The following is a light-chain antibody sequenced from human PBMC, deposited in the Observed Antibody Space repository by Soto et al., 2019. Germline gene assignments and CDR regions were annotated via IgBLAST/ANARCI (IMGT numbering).Light chain of an antibody. CDR2: RDV. CDR1: SSNIGSNY. V-gene: IGLV1-47*01. Sequence: QSVLTQPPSASGTPGQRVTISCSGSSSNIGSNYVYWYQQLPGTAPKLLMYRDVKRPSGVRDRFSGSKSGTSASLAISGLRSEDEADYYCASWDDSLSGSYVFGTVTKLTVL. CDR3: ASWDDSLSGSYV. J-gene: IGLJ1*01.